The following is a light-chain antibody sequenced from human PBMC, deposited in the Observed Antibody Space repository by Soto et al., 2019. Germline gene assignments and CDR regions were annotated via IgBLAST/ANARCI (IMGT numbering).Light chain of an antibody. CDR1: EFLSSSY. Sequence: EIVLTQSPGTLSLSPGERATLSCRXSEFLSSSYLVWYQQKPGQAPRLLIYAASRRATGIPDRFSGSGSATEYTLTINTLEPEDFAVYYCQQQGTFGQGTKLEIK. J-gene: IGKJ2*01. CDR2: AAS. CDR3: QQQGT. V-gene: IGKV3-20*01.